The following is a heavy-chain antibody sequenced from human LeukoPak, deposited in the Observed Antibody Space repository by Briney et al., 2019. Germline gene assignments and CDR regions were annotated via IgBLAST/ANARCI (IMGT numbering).Heavy chain of an antibody. V-gene: IGHV1-46*01. J-gene: IGHJ5*02. CDR1: GYTFTSYY. CDR2: INPSGGST. D-gene: IGHD3-3*01. CDR3: ARDRGITIFGVVSNWFDP. Sequence: ASVKVSCKASGYTFTSYYMHWVRQAPGQGLEWMGIINPSGGSTSYAQKFQGRVTMTRDTSTSTAYMELSSLRSEDTAVYYCARDRGITIFGVVSNWFDPWGQGTLVTVSS.